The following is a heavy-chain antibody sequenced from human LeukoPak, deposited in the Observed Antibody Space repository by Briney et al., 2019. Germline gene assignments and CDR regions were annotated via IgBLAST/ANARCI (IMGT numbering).Heavy chain of an antibody. D-gene: IGHD6-13*01. Sequence: PSETLSLTCTVSGGSISSYYWSWIRQPPGEGLEGSGYIYYSGSTNYNPSLKIRVTISVDTSKNQFSLKLSSVTAADTAVYYYARLFAARYFDLWGRGTLVTVSS. J-gene: IGHJ2*01. CDR1: GGSISSYY. V-gene: IGHV4-59*08. CDR2: IYYSGST. CDR3: ARLFAARYFDL.